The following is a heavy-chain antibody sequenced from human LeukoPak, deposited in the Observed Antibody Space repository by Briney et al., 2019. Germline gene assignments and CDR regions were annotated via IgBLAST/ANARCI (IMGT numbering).Heavy chain of an antibody. CDR3: AKAHDDYYFDY. CDR2: VSSSGGST. V-gene: IGHV3-23*01. D-gene: IGHD4-17*01. J-gene: IGHJ4*02. CDR1: GFTFTNYA. Sequence: GGSLRLSCAASGFTFTNYAMTWVRQSPGKGLEWVSAVSSSGGSTYYAESVRGRFTISRDNSKNTVSLHMNSLRAEDTAVYYCAKAHDDYYFDYWGRGTRVTVSS.